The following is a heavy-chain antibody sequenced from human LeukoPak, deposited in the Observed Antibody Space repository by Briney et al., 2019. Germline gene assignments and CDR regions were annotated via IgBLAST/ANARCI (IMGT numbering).Heavy chain of an antibody. J-gene: IGHJ4*02. V-gene: IGHV4-34*01. CDR1: GGSFSGNY. D-gene: IGHD3-10*01. CDR2: INHSGST. CDR3: ARTDGSGSYMGYYFDY. Sequence: PSETLSLTCAVYGGSFSGNYWSWIRQPPGKGLEWIGEINHSGSTNYNPSLKSRVTISVDTSKNQFSLKLSSVTAADTAVYYCARTDGSGSYMGYYFDYWGQGTLVTVSS.